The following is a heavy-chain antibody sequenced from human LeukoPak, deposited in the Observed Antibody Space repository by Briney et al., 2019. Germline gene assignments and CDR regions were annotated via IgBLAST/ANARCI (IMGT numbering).Heavy chain of an antibody. CDR3: ARIFLEWLHNDY. CDR1: GYTFTSYG. Sequence: ASVKVSCKASGYTFTSYGISWVRQAPGQGLEWMGWISAYNGNTNYAQKLQGRVTMTTDTSTSTAYMELRCLRSDDTAVYYCARIFLEWLHNDYWGQGTLVTVSS. J-gene: IGHJ4*02. CDR2: ISAYNGNT. V-gene: IGHV1-18*01. D-gene: IGHD3-3*01.